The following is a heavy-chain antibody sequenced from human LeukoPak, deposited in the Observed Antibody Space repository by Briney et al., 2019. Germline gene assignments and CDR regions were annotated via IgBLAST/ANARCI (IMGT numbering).Heavy chain of an antibody. Sequence: PSETLSLTCTVSGGSISSSSYYWGWIRPPPGKGLEWIGSIYYSGSTYYNPSLKSRVTISVDTSKNQFSLKLSSVTAADTAVYYCASGYSYGHHFDYWGQGTLVTVSS. CDR2: IYYSGST. V-gene: IGHV4-39*01. CDR3: ASGYSYGHHFDY. CDR1: GGSISSSSYY. D-gene: IGHD5-18*01. J-gene: IGHJ4*02.